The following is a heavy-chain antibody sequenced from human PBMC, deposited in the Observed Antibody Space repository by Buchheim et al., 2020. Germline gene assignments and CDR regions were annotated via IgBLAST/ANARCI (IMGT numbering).Heavy chain of an antibody. D-gene: IGHD2-2*01. CDR1: GITFSNFG. CDR2: IWYDGSNK. V-gene: IGHV3-33*01. CDR3: ARDHAFLPAAIHYYYYYGLDV. J-gene: IGHJ6*02. Sequence: QVQLVESGGGVVQPGRSLRLSCSASGITFSNFGMHWVRQAPGKGLERVAIIWYDGSNKYYADSVKGRFTISRDNSKNTLYLQMNSLRAEDTAVYYCARDHAFLPAAIHYYYYYGLDVWGQGTT.